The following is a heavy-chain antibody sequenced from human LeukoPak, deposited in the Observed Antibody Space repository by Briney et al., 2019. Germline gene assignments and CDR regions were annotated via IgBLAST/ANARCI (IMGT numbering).Heavy chain of an antibody. CDR3: AKDGGSMSPFYFDY. CDR1: GFTFSSYG. Sequence: GGSLRLSCAAFGFTFSSYGMHWVRQAPGKGLEWVSFIPYDGSNKYYADSVKGRFTISRDNSKNTLYLQMNSLRAEDTAVYYCAKDGGSMSPFYFDYWGQGTLVTVSS. J-gene: IGHJ4*02. D-gene: IGHD2-15*01. V-gene: IGHV3-30*02. CDR2: IPYDGSNK.